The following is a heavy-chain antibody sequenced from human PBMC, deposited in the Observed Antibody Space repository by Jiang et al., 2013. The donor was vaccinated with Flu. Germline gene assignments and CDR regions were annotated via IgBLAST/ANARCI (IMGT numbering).Heavy chain of an antibody. CDR3: ARLGTTVATPVIN. CDR2: IGAGVGSP. V-gene: IGHV3-23*01. D-gene: IGHD4-23*01. CDR1: GFVFSSYA. J-gene: IGHJ4*02. Sequence: VQLLESGGGLVQPGGSLRLSCAVSGFVFSSYAMSWVRQAPGKGLEWVSSIGAGVGSPFYADSVKGRFTISRDKSRDTLYLEMNTLRGEDTAVYYCARLGTTVATPVINWGQGTLVTVSS.